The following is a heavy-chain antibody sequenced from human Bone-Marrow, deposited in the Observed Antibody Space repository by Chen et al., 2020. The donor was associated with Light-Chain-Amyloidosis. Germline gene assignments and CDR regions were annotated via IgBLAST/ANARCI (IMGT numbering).Heavy chain of an antibody. CDR3: ARLMLYQTWGPVEH. CDR1: GFPFSTYA. V-gene: IGHV3-64*02. J-gene: IGHJ4*02. CDR2: ISSNGGNT. Sequence: EVQLVESGEGLAQPGGSLRLSCAASGFPFSTYAMQWVRQAPGKGLEYVSAISSNGGNTYDADSVKGRFAISRDNSKNTLYLQMGSLRAEDMAVYYCARLMLYQTWGPVEHWGRGVLVTVSS. D-gene: IGHD2-8*01.